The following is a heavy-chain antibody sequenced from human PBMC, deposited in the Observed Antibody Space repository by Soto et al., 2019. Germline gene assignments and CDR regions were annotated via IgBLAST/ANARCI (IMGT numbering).Heavy chain of an antibody. J-gene: IGHJ6*02. V-gene: IGHV4-59*06. CDR3: AKNGAGYCSGGSCSYGPTGGMDV. CDR2: IYYSGST. CDR1: GGSISSYY. Sequence: SETLSLTCTVSGGSISSYYWSWIRQPPGKGLEWLGYIYYSGSTYYNPSLKSRVTISVDTSKNQFSLKLSSVTAADTAVYYCAKNGAGYCSGGSCSYGPTGGMDVWGQGTTVTVSS. D-gene: IGHD2-15*01.